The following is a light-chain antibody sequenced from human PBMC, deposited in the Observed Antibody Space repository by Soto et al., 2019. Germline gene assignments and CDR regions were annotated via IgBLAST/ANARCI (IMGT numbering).Light chain of an antibody. CDR3: QHYNYWPYT. CDR2: DTS. Sequence: TQSKDTLSLSTGERATLSCRASQTIDNTLAWYQRKPGQAPRLLIYDTSTRATGVPARFSGSGSGTDFTLTISSLQSEDFAVYYCQHYNYWPYTFGHGAIVDIK. J-gene: IGKJ2*01. CDR1: QTIDNT. V-gene: IGKV3-15*01.